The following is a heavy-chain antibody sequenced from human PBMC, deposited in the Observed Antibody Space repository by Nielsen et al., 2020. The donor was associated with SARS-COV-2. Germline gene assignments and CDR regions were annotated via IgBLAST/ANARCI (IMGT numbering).Heavy chain of an antibody. CDR3: ARHSDYYGSGSYSNFDY. CDR1: GGSISSYY. CDR2: IYYSGST. J-gene: IGHJ4*02. V-gene: IGHV4-59*08. D-gene: IGHD3-10*01. Sequence: SETLSLTCTVSGGSISSYYWSWIRQPPGKGLEWIGYIYYSGSTNYNPSLKSRVTISVDTSKNQFSLKLSSVTAADTAVYYCARHSDYYGSGSYSNFDYWGQGTLVTVSS.